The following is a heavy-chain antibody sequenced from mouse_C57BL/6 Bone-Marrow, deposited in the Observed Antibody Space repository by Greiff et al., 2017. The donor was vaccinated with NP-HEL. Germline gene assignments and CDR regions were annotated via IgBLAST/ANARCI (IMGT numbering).Heavy chain of an antibody. D-gene: IGHD1-1*01. CDR1: GYTFTGYW. J-gene: IGHJ4*01. Sequence: QVQLQQSGAELMKPGASVKLSCKATGYTFTGYWIEWVKQRPGHGLEWIGEILPGSGSTNYTEKFKGKATFTADTSSNTAYLQLSSLTTEDSASYYCAKDYGSSYYAMDYWGQGTSVTVSS. V-gene: IGHV1-9*01. CDR2: ILPGSGST. CDR3: AKDYGSSYYAMDY.